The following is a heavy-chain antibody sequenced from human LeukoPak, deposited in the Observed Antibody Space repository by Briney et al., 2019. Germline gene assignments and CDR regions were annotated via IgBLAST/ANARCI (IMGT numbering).Heavy chain of an antibody. J-gene: IGHJ6*03. CDR1: GFTVSSNY. V-gene: IGHV3-66*02. Sequence: GGSLRLSCAASGFTVSSNYMSWVRQAPGKGLEWVSVIYSGGSTYYADSVKGRFTISRDNSKNTLYLQMSSLRAEDTAVYYCARATFWSGYQRDSSYMDVWGKGTTVTVSS. CDR2: IYSGGST. D-gene: IGHD3-3*01. CDR3: ARATFWSGYQRDSSYMDV.